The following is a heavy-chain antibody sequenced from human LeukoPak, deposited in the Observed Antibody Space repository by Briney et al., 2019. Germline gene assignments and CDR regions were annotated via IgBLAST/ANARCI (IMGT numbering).Heavy chain of an antibody. V-gene: IGHV1-46*01. J-gene: IGHJ4*02. CDR2: INPSGGST. Sequence: GASVKVSCKASGYTFTSYYMHWVRQAPGQGLEWMGIINPSGGSTSYAQKFQGRVTMTRDTSTSTVYMELSSLRSEDTAVYYCAKVVRDGYRTDYLGQGTLVTVSS. D-gene: IGHD5-24*01. CDR1: GYTFTSYY. CDR3: AKVVRDGYRTDY.